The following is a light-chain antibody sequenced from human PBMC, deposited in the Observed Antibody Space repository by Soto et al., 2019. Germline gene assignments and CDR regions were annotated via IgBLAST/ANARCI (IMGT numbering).Light chain of an antibody. CDR1: QSIDTW. Sequence: DIQMTQSPSTLSASVGDRVTITCRASQSIDTWLAWHQQKPGQAPKLLISKASSLESGVPSRFSGSGSWTEFTLTISSLQPDDSATYYCQQYNSYRAFGQGTKVEI. CDR2: KAS. CDR3: QQYNSYRA. J-gene: IGKJ1*01. V-gene: IGKV1-5*03.